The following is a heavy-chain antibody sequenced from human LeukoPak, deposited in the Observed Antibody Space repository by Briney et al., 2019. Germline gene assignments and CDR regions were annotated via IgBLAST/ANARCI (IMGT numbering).Heavy chain of an antibody. Sequence: GGSLRLSCAASGFTFSSYGMHWVRQAPGKGLEWVTFIRFDGSYKYYADSVKGRFTISRDNAKNSLYLQMNSLRVEDTAVYYCARDRVSGSGSIDYWGQGTLVTVSS. J-gene: IGHJ4*02. CDR1: GFTFSSYG. CDR3: ARDRVSGSGSIDY. CDR2: IRFDGSYK. D-gene: IGHD3-10*01. V-gene: IGHV3-30*02.